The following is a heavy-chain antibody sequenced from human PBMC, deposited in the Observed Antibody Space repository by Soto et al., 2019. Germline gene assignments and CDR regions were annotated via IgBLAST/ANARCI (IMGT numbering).Heavy chain of an antibody. CDR1: GGTFSSYA. J-gene: IGHJ6*02. CDR2: IIPIFGKA. V-gene: IGHV1-69*01. Sequence: QVQLVQSGAEVKNPGSSVKLSCKASGGTFSSYAISWVRQAPGQGLEWMGGIIPIFGKANYAQKVQGRVTITADESTSTAYMELSSLRSEDTAVYYCARDHRNYAFYYYYGMDVWGQGTTVAAFS. CDR3: ARDHRNYAFYYYYGMDV. D-gene: IGHD1-7*01.